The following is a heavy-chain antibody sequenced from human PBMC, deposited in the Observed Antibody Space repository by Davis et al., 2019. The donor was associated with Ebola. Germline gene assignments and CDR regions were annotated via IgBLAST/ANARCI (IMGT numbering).Heavy chain of an antibody. Sequence: ASVKVSCKASGYTFTGYYMHWVRQAPGQGLEWMGRINPNSGGTNYAQKFQGRVTMTRDTSTSTVYMELSSLRSEDTAVYYCAREDNVLLANDDYWGQGTLVTVSS. CDR2: INPNSGGT. D-gene: IGHD1-1*01. CDR3: AREDNVLLANDDY. J-gene: IGHJ4*02. V-gene: IGHV1-2*06. CDR1: GYTFTGYY.